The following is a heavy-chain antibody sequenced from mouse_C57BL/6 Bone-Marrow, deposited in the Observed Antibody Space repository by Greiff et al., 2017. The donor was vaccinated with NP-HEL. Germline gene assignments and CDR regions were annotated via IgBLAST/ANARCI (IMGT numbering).Heavy chain of an antibody. J-gene: IGHJ3*01. CDR3: ARDYYGSSSWCAY. Sequence: VQLQQSGAELARPGASVKLSCKASGYTFTSYGISWVKQRTGQGLEWIGKIYPRSGNTYYNEKFKGKATLPADKSSSTAYMEFRSLTSEASAVSFCARDYYGSSSWCAYWGQGTLVTVSA. D-gene: IGHD1-1*01. CDR2: IYPRSGNT. V-gene: IGHV1-81*01. CDR1: GYTFTSYG.